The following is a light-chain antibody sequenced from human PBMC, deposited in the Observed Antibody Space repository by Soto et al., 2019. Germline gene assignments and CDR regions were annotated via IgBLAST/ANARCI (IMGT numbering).Light chain of an antibody. J-gene: IGLJ3*02. Sequence: QSVLTQPPSVSGAPGQRVTISCTGSSSNIGAGYDVHWYQQLPGTAPKLLIYGNSNRPSGVPDRFSGSKSGTSASLAITGLAADDEDDYCRPSYGSSRSVVFGGGTKLTVL. V-gene: IGLV1-40*01. CDR3: PSYGSSRSVV. CDR1: SSNIGAGYD. CDR2: GNS.